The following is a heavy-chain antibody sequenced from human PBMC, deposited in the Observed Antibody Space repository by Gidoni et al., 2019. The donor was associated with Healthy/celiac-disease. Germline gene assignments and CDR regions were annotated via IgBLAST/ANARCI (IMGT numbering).Heavy chain of an antibody. CDR2: TYYRSKWYN. J-gene: IGHJ5*02. Sequence: QVQLQQSGPGLVKPSQTLSLTCAISGDSVSSNSAAWNWIRQSPSRGLEWLGRTYYRSKWYNDYAVSVKSRITINPDTSKNQFSLQLNSVTPEDTAVYYCARAELGEGITMIVVDWFDPWGQGTLVTVSS. V-gene: IGHV6-1*01. CDR3: ARAELGEGITMIVVDWFDP. CDR1: GDSVSSNSAA. D-gene: IGHD3-22*01.